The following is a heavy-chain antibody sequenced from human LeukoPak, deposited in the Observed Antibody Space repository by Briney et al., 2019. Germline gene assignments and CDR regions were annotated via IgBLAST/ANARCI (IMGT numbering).Heavy chain of an antibody. CDR3: ARDSSSSSWDHDAFDI. CDR1: GYTLTELS. V-gene: IGHV1-24*01. CDR2: FDPEDGET. J-gene: IGHJ3*02. Sequence: GASVKVSCKVSGYTLTELSMHWVRQAPGKGLEWMGGFDPEDGETIYAQKFQGRVTMTEDTSTDTAYMELSSLRSDDTAVYYCARDSSSSSWDHDAFDIWGQGTMVTVSS. D-gene: IGHD6-13*01.